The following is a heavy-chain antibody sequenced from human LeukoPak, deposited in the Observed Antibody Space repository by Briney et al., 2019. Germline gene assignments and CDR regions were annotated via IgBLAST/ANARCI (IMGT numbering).Heavy chain of an antibody. Sequence: GGSLRLSCAASGFTFSSYAMHWVRQAPGKGLEWVAVISYDGSNKYYADSVKSRFTISRDNSKNTLYLQMNSLRAEDTAVYYCARSGVDFWSGYHNWFDPWGQGTLVTVSS. CDR1: GFTFSSYA. J-gene: IGHJ5*02. CDR2: ISYDGSNK. D-gene: IGHD3-3*01. V-gene: IGHV3-30*04. CDR3: ARSGVDFWSGYHNWFDP.